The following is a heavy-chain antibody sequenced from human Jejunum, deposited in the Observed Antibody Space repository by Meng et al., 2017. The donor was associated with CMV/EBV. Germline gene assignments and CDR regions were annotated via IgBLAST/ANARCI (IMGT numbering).Heavy chain of an antibody. Sequence: SGFTFSNCGMHWVRQAPGKRLEWVAVISHDETVIHYADSVKGRFTISRDNSKTTLYLQMDSLRSEDTAVYYCAKDRIVDGLLEIDFWGQGTPVTVSS. CDR3: AKDRIVDGLLEIDF. J-gene: IGHJ4*02. V-gene: IGHV3-30*18. CDR1: GFTFSNCG. D-gene: IGHD1-26*01. CDR2: ISHDETVI.